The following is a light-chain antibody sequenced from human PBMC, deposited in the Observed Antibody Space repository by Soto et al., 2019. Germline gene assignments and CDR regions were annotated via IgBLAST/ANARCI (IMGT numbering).Light chain of an antibody. CDR1: QAVSSIL. V-gene: IGKV3-20*01. J-gene: IGKJ4*01. CDR2: GAS. CDR3: QQHGTSPI. Sequence: EVVLTQSPGTLSLSPGERATLSCRASQAVSSILLAWYQQKPGQAPRLLIYGASIRATGIPDRFSGSGSGTDFTLTVSRLEPEDFAVYYCQQHGTSPIFGGGTKVDIK.